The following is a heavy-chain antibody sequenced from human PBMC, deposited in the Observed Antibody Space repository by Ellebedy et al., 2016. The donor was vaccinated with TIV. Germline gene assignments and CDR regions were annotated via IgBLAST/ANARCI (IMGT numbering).Heavy chain of an antibody. J-gene: IGHJ4*02. Sequence: PGGSLRLSCKGSGYSFTTYWITWVRQMPGKGLEWMGRIDPSDSYTNYSTSFQGHVTISADKFNSTAHLQWSSLKASDTAMYYCARHMNTAMTNDYWGQGTLVTVSS. V-gene: IGHV5-10-1*01. CDR2: IDPSDSYT. CDR3: ARHMNTAMTNDY. CDR1: GYSFTTYW. D-gene: IGHD5-18*01.